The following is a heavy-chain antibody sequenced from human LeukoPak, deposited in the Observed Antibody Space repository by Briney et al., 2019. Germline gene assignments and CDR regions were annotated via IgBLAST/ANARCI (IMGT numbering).Heavy chain of an antibody. CDR3: ARGNYVWGSYRYFPFDY. CDR1: GVSISSGGYY. CDR2: IYYSGST. V-gene: IGHV4-31*03. J-gene: IGHJ4*02. D-gene: IGHD3-16*02. Sequence: PSETLSLTCTVSGVSISSGGYYWRWIRQHPGKGLEGIGSIYYSGSTYYNPSLKSRVTISVDTSKNQLSLKLSSVTAADTAVCYCARGNYVWGSYRYFPFDYWGQGTLVTVSS.